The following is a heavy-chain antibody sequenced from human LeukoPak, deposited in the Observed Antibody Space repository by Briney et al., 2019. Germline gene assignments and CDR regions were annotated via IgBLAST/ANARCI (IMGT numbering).Heavy chain of an antibody. CDR3: AKELRVLYGSGSYFPSPFDY. CDR1: RFTFRRYT. CDR2: ITSSSSYI. V-gene: IGHV3-21*01. Sequence: PLRCLRLSSAPSRFTFRRYTMNSVRQAPGQGLDWVSPITSSSSYIYYADSVNGRFTISRDNAKNSLYLQMNSLRAEDTAVYYCAKELRVLYGSGSYFPSPFDYWGQGTLVTVSS. J-gene: IGHJ4*02. D-gene: IGHD3-10*01.